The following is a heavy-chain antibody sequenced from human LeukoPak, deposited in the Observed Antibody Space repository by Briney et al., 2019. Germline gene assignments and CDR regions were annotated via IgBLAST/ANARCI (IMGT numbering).Heavy chain of an antibody. CDR2: IYSGGST. CDR3: AKGSDYCGGDCYSEKFDY. J-gene: IGHJ4*02. Sequence: GGSLRLSCAGSGFNFSSHAMSWVRQAPGKGLEWVSVIYSGGSTYYADSVKGRFTISRDNSKNTLYLQMNSLRAEDTAVYYCAKGSDYCGGDCYSEKFDYWGQGTLVTVSS. CDR1: GFNFSSHA. D-gene: IGHD2-21*02. V-gene: IGHV3-66*01.